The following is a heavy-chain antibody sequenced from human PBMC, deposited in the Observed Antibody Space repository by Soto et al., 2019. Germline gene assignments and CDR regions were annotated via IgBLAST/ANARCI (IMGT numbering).Heavy chain of an antibody. V-gene: IGHV1-18*01. CDR3: ARVVRAFGFGGAPYYGMDV. CDR1: GYTFTSYG. Sequence: QVQLVQSGAEVKKPGASVKVSCKASGYTFTSYGISWVRQAPGQGLEWMGWISAYNGNTNYAQKLQGRVTMTTDTSTSTAYMELRSLRSDDTAVYYCARVVRAFGFGGAPYYGMDVWGQGTTVTVSS. J-gene: IGHJ6*02. CDR2: ISAYNGNT. D-gene: IGHD3-16*01.